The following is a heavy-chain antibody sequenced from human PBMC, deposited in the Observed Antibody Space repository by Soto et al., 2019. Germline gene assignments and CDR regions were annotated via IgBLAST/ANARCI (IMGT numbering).Heavy chain of an antibody. CDR3: ARENYDILTGYQIYGMDV. J-gene: IGHJ6*02. CDR2: INHSGST. Sequence: SETLSLTCAVYGGSFSGYYWSWIRQPPGKGLEWIGEINHSGSTNYNPSLKSRVTISVDTSKNQFSLKLGSVTAADTAVYYCARENYDILTGYQIYGMDVWGQGPKVTVSS. D-gene: IGHD3-9*01. V-gene: IGHV4-34*01. CDR1: GGSFSGYY.